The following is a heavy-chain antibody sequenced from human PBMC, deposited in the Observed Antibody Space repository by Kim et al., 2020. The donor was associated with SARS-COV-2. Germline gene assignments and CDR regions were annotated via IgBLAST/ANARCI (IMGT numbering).Heavy chain of an antibody. Sequence: GGSLRLSCTASGFTFGDYAMSWVRQAPGKGLEWVGFIRSKAYGGTTEYAASVKGRFTISRDDSKSIAYLQMNSLKTEDTAVYYCTGRRDSYCSGGSCYSRYYYYYGMDVWGQGTTVTVSS. D-gene: IGHD2-15*01. CDR3: TGRRDSYCSGGSCYSRYYYYYGMDV. CDR1: GFTFGDYA. V-gene: IGHV3-49*04. J-gene: IGHJ6*02. CDR2: IRSKAYGGTT.